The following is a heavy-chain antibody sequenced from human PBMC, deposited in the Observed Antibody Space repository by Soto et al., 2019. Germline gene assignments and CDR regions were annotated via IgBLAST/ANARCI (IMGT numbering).Heavy chain of an antibody. J-gene: IGHJ5*02. Sequence: PVESLKISCKASWYSCTNDGIRWSRHIPWIGLEWMGIIYPGDSDTRYSPSFHGQVTISADKSTTTVYLQWNSLKASDTATYYCARREGYCAGTSCYGGHWFDPWGQGTLVTVSS. V-gene: IGHV5-51*01. CDR2: IYPGDSDT. CDR3: ARREGYCAGTSCYGGHWFDP. D-gene: IGHD2-2*01. CDR1: WYSCTNDG.